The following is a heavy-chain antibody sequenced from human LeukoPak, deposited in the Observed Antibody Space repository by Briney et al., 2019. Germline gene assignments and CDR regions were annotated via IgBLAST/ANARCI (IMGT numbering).Heavy chain of an antibody. Sequence: ASVKVSCKVSGYTLTELSMHWVRQAPGKGLEWMGGFDPEDGETIYAQKFQGRVTMTEDTSTDTAYMELSRLRSDDTAVYYCARGGSLKGRGSYEHWGQGTLVTVSS. CDR1: GYTLTELS. CDR3: ARGGSLKGRGSYEH. J-gene: IGHJ1*01. CDR2: FDPEDGET. V-gene: IGHV1-24*01. D-gene: IGHD1-26*01.